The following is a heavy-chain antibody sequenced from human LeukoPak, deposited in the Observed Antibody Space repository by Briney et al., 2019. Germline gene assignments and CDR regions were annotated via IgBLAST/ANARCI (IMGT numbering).Heavy chain of an antibody. CDR1: RGSFSGYY. V-gene: IGHV4-34*01. D-gene: IGHD5-18*01. CDR2: INHSGST. Sequence: SETLSLTCAVSRGSFSGYYWSWIRQPPGKGLEWIGEINHSGSTNYTPSLKSRVTISLDTSKNQFSLKLSSVTAADTAVYYCARELGSYGQYYYYGMDVWGQGTTVTVSS. J-gene: IGHJ6*02. CDR3: ARELGSYGQYYYYGMDV.